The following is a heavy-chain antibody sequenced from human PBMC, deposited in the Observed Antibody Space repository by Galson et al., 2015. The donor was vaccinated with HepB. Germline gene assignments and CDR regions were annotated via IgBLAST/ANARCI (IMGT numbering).Heavy chain of an antibody. Sequence: SLRLSCAASGFTFSSYGMHWVRQAPGKGLEWVAVISYDGSNKYYADSVKGRFTISRDNSKNTLYLQMNSLRAEDTAVYYCAKGPGAYDSSGYPFDYWGQGTLVTVSS. D-gene: IGHD3-22*01. CDR3: AKGPGAYDSSGYPFDY. J-gene: IGHJ4*02. CDR2: ISYDGSNK. V-gene: IGHV3-30*18. CDR1: GFTFSSYG.